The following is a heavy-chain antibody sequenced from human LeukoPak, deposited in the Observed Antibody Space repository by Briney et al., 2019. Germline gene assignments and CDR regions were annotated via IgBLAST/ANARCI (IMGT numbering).Heavy chain of an antibody. Sequence: PGGSLRLSCAASGFTFSSYEMNWVRQAPGKGLEWVSYISRGANIIYYADSVKGRFTISRDNAKNSLYLQMNSLRAEDTAVYYCARTMTTVNTLDYWGQGTLVTVSS. CDR3: ARTMTTVNTLDY. CDR2: ISRGANII. D-gene: IGHD4-17*01. J-gene: IGHJ4*02. CDR1: GFTFSSYE. V-gene: IGHV3-48*03.